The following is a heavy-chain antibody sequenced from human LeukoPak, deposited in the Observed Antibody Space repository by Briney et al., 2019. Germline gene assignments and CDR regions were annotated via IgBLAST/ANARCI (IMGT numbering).Heavy chain of an antibody. CDR1: GFTFSSYA. J-gene: IGHJ2*01. V-gene: IGHV3-23*01. CDR2: ISGSGGST. D-gene: IGHD3-16*01. CDR3: AKDWGISLAIWYIDL. Sequence: PGGSLRLSCAASGFTFSSYAMSWVRQAPGKGLEWVSAISGSGGSTYYADSVKGRFTISRDNSKNTLYLQMNSLRAEDTAIYYCAKDWGISLAIWYIDLWGRGTRVTVSS.